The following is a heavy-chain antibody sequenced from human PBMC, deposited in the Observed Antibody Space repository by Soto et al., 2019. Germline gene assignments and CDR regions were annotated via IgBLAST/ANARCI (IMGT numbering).Heavy chain of an antibody. CDR1: GFTFSNAW. V-gene: IGHV3-15*07. D-gene: IGHD3-3*01. Sequence: PGGSLRLSCAASGFTFSNAWMNWVRQAPGKGLEWVGRIKSKTDGGTTDYAAPVKGRFTISRDDSKNTLYLQMNSLKTEDTAVYYCTTTLAPYYDFWSGYAPADCYYGMDVWGQGTTVTVSS. CDR3: TTTLAPYYDFWSGYAPADCYYGMDV. J-gene: IGHJ6*02. CDR2: IKSKTDGGTT.